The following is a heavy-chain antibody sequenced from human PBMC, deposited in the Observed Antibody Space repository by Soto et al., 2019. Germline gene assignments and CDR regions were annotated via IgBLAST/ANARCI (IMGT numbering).Heavy chain of an antibody. Sequence: GGSLRLSCTASGFTFGDYRMSRVRQAPGGGLEWVGFIRSKAYGGTTEYAASVKGRFIISRDDSKSIAYLQMNSLNTEDTAGYYCAEYKWLRLKNLGGWCQGTLVTVSS. CDR1: GFTFGDYR. CDR3: AEYKWLRLKNLGG. D-gene: IGHD5-12*01. J-gene: IGHJ4*02. V-gene: IGHV3-49*04. CDR2: IRSKAYGGTT.